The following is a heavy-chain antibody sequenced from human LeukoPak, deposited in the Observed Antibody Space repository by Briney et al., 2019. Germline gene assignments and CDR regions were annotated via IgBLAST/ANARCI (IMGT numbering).Heavy chain of an antibody. Sequence: GGSLRLSCAASGFTFSSYAMSWVRQAPGKGLEWVSAISGSGGSTYYADSVKGRFTISRDNSKNTVYLQVNSLRAKDTAVYYCAKEGGAAAVAGLFDHWGQGTLVTVSS. V-gene: IGHV3-23*01. CDR2: ISGSGGST. CDR3: AKEGGAAAVAGLFDH. CDR1: GFTFSSYA. J-gene: IGHJ4*02. D-gene: IGHD6-19*01.